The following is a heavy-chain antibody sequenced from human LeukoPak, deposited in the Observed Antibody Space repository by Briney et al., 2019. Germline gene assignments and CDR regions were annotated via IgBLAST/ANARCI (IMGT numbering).Heavy chain of an antibody. CDR2: IYYSGST. D-gene: IGHD4-11*01. Sequence: FETLSLTCTVSAGSISSSYWSWIRQPPGKGLEWIGYIYYSGSTNYNPSLKSRVTISVDTSKNQFSLKLNSVTAADTAVYYCARQGPLTTAVTTRTNPFDCWGQGTLVTVSS. CDR1: AGSISSSY. CDR3: ARQGPLTTAVTTRTNPFDC. V-gene: IGHV4-59*08. J-gene: IGHJ4*02.